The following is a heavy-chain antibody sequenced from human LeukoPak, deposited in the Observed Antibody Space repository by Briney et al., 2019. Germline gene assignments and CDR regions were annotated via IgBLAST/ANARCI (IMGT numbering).Heavy chain of an antibody. CDR2: IRYDGSNK. Sequence: GGSLRLSCAASGFTFSSYGMHWVRQAPGKGLEWVAFIRYDGSNKYYADSVKGRFTISRDNSKNTLYLQMNSLRAEDTAVYYCAKGSTGYSYENQLDYWGQGTLVTVSS. V-gene: IGHV3-30*02. CDR1: GFTFSSYG. CDR3: AKGSTGYSYENQLDY. D-gene: IGHD5-18*01. J-gene: IGHJ4*02.